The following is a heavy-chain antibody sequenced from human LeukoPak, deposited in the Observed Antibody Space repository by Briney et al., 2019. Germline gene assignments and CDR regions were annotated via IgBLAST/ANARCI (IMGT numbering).Heavy chain of an antibody. V-gene: IGHV4-34*01. J-gene: IGHJ3*02. CDR3: ARVGSYGSGRRYDAFDI. CDR2: INHSGST. CDR1: GGSFSGYY. D-gene: IGHD3-10*01. Sequence: PSETLSLTCAVYGGSFSGYYWSWIRQPPGKGLEWIGEINHSGSTNYNPSLKSRVTISVDTSKNQFSLKLSSVTAADTAVYYCARVGSYGSGRRYDAFDIWGQGTMVTVSS.